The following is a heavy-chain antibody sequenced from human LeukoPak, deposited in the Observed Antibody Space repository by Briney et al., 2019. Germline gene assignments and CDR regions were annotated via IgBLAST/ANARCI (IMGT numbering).Heavy chain of an antibody. V-gene: IGHV4-31*03. D-gene: IGHD4-11*01. CDR2: IYYSGGT. J-gene: IGHJ5*02. CDR1: GGSISGGAYY. Sequence: SETLSLTCTVSGGSISGGAYYWSWIRQHPGKGLEWIGYIYYSGGTYYDPSLRSRVTISVDTSNNHFSLRLTSVTAADTAVYYCARDPTQNNWFDPWGQGTLVTVSS. CDR3: ARDPTQNNWFDP.